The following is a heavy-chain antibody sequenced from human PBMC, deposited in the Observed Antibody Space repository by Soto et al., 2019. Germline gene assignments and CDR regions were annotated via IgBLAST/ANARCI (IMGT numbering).Heavy chain of an antibody. D-gene: IGHD1-20*01. CDR1: GASISGSYYY. V-gene: IGHV4-39*01. J-gene: IGHJ4*02. CDR2: VFYTGFT. CDR3: ATSQKGYNWNYFDH. Sequence: KPSETLSLTCAVSGASISGSYYYWAWLRQSPGKGPEWIGSVFYTGFTSYNPSLESRVSVSVDTSKSQFSLKLGAVTAADTAVYYCATSQKGYNWNYFDHWGQGALVTVSS.